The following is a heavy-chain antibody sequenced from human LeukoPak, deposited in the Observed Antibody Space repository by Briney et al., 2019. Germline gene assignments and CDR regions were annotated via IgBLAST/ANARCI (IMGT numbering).Heavy chain of an antibody. CDR2: IHHSGST. CDR1: RGSFSGYY. J-gene: IGHJ4*02. V-gene: IGHV4-34*01. D-gene: IGHD3-22*01. CDR3: AREGDSSVYYDY. Sequence: SETLSLTCAVYRGSFSGYYWSWIRQPPGKGLEWIGEIHHSGSTNYNPSLKSRVTISVDTSKNQFSLKLSSVTAADTAVYYRAREGDSSVYYDYWGQGTLVTVSS.